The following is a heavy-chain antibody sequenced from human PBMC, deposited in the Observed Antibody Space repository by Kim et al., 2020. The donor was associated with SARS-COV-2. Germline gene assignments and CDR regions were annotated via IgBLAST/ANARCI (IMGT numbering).Heavy chain of an antibody. CDR1: GFTFSDYY. V-gene: IGHV3-11*01. D-gene: IGHD3-22*01. CDR3: ARDSYGLTTYYYDSSGYYNYYYGMDV. Sequence: GGSLRLSCAASGFTFSDYYMSWIRQAPGKGLEWVSYISSSGSTIYYADSVKGRFTISRDNAKNSLYLQMNSLRAEDTAVYYCARDSYGLTTYYYDSSGYYNYYYGMDVWGQGTTVTVSS. CDR2: ISSSGSTI. J-gene: IGHJ6*02.